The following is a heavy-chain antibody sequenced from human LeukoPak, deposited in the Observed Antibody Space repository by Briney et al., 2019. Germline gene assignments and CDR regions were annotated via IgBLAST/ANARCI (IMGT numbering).Heavy chain of an antibody. V-gene: IGHV4-34*01. CDR2: INHSGST. Sequence: SETLSLTCAVYGGSFSGYYWSWIRQPPGKGLEWIGEINHSGSTNYNPSLKSRVTISADTSKNQFSLKLSSVTAADTAVYYCASSSWSFDYWGQGTLVTVSS. CDR3: ASSSWSFDY. CDR1: GGSFSGYY. J-gene: IGHJ4*02. D-gene: IGHD6-13*01.